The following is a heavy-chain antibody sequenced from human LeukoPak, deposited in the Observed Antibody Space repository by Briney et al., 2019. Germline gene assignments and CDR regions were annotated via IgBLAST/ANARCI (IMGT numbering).Heavy chain of an antibody. V-gene: IGHV3-7*01. Sequence: GGSLRLSCAASGFTFSSYWMTWVRQAPGKGLEWVANIKQDGSEKYYVDSVKGRFTISRDNTKNSLFLQLNNLRAEDTAIYYCVRDTKDYWGQGTLVTVSS. CDR3: VRDTKDY. CDR2: IKQDGSEK. CDR1: GFTFSSYW. D-gene: IGHD2-8*01. J-gene: IGHJ4*02.